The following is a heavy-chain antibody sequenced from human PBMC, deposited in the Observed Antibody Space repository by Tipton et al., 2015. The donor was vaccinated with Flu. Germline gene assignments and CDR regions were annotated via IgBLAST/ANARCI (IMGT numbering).Heavy chain of an antibody. CDR2: IYPSGAT. CDR1: SGSIRSTNYF. Sequence: TLSLTCTVSSGSIRSTNYFCAWIRQPPGKWLELIGSIYPSGATYYNPSLKSRVTISVDTSKSQFSLMLRFVTAADTAVYYCARLSYYDVDLKNFYFDYWGQGALVTVSS. CDR3: ARLSYYDVDLKNFYFDY. D-gene: IGHD3-10*02. J-gene: IGHJ4*02. V-gene: IGHV4-39*01.